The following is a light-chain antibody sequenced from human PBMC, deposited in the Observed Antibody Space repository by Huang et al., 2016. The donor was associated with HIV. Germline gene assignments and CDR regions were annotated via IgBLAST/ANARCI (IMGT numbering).Light chain of an antibody. CDR3: QQLNSYPFT. J-gene: IGKJ3*01. Sequence: IQLTQSPSSLSASVGDRVTITCRASRCVSGYLAWYQQKPGTSPRLLIYSSPTLQSVVPARFRGNGSGTDFTLAILSLQPEDFATYYCQQLNSYPFTFGPGTRVDVK. V-gene: IGKV1-9*01. CDR2: SSP. CDR1: RCVSGY.